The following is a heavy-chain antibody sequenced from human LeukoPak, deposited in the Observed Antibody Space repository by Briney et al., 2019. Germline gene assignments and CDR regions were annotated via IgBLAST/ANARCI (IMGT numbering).Heavy chain of an antibody. CDR3: ARLVRYSGYDPFDY. V-gene: IGHV5-51*01. J-gene: IGHJ4*02. CDR1: GYSFTSYW. D-gene: IGHD5-12*01. CDR2: IYPGDSDT. Sequence: GESLKISCKGSGYSFTSYWIGWVRQMPGKGLEWMGNIYPGDSDTRYSPSFQGQVTISVDKSINTAYLQWGSLKASDTAIYYCARLVRYSGYDPFDYWGQGTLVTVSS.